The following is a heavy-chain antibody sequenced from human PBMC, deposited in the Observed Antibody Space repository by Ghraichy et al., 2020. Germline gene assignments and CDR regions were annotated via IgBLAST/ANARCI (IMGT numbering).Heavy chain of an antibody. J-gene: IGHJ6*03. Sequence: SETLSLTCAVSGGSISSSNWWSWVRQPPGKGLEWIGEIYHSGSTNYNPSLKSRVTISVDKSKYQFSLKLSSVTAADTAVYYCARGIAAARGPYYYYYMDVWGKGTTVTVSS. V-gene: IGHV4-4*02. CDR3: ARGIAAARGPYYYYYMDV. CDR2: IYHSGST. D-gene: IGHD6-13*01. CDR1: GGSISSSNW.